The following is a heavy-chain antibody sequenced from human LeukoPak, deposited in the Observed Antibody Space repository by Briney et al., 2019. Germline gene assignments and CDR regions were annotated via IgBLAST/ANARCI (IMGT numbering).Heavy chain of an antibody. CDR2: ISGSGSNT. CDR1: GFTFSSYA. D-gene: IGHD6-25*01. CDR3: ATPAYSSGTWAMDV. V-gene: IGHV3-23*01. Sequence: GGSLRLSCAASGFTFSSYAMSWVRQAPGKGLEWASAISGSGSNTYYADSVKGRFTISRDNSKNTLYLQMNSLRGEDTAVYYCATPAYSSGTWAMDVWGQGTTVTVSS. J-gene: IGHJ6*02.